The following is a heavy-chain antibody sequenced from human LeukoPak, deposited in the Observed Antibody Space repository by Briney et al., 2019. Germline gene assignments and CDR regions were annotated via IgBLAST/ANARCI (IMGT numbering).Heavy chain of an antibody. CDR3: ARGGTYYDFWSGYYRGTFDY. Sequence: PGGSLRLSCAASGFTFSSYSMNWVRQAPGKGLEWVSYICSSSSTIYYADPVKGRFTISRDNAKNSLYLQMNSLRDEDTAVYYCARGGTYYDFWSGYYRGTFDYWGQGTLVTVSS. J-gene: IGHJ4*02. CDR2: ICSSSSTI. CDR1: GFTFSSYS. V-gene: IGHV3-48*02. D-gene: IGHD3-3*01.